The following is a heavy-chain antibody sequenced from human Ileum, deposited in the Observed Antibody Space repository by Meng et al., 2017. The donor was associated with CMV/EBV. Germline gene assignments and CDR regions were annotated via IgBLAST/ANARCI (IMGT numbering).Heavy chain of an antibody. J-gene: IGHJ5*02. D-gene: IGHD6-6*01. CDR3: VHRYSSSSGQVS. Sequence: QITLQESGPTLGKPTQTLTLTCTFSGFSLTTNVESVGWIRQPPGKALEWLALIHGGGGKQYSPSLQSRLTATRDTSKNQVVLTMTNMDPVDTATYYCVHRYSSSSGQVSWGQGTLVTVSS. CDR1: GFSLTTNVES. V-gene: IGHV2-5*02. CDR2: IHGGGGK.